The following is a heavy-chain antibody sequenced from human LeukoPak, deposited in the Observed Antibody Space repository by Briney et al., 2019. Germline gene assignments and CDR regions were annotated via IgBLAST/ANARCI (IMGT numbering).Heavy chain of an antibody. CDR2: IYYSGST. V-gene: IGHV4-30-4*01. CDR3: AREGYDFWSGYYDY. Sequence: SETLSLTCTVSGGSISSGDYYWSWIRQPPGKGLEWIGYIYYSGSTYYNPSLKSRVTISVDTSKNQFSLQLSSVTAADTAVYYCAREGYDFWSGYYDYWGQGTLVTVSS. D-gene: IGHD3-3*01. CDR1: GGSISSGDYY. J-gene: IGHJ4*02.